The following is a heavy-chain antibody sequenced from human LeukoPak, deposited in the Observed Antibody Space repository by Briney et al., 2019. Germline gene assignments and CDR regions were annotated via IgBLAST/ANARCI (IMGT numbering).Heavy chain of an antibody. J-gene: IGHJ4*02. V-gene: IGHV3-21*01. CDR3: ATAGKLCTAMADY. CDR2: ITGSGFDI. D-gene: IGHD5-18*01. CDR1: GFTFSSYR. Sequence: GGSLRLSCAASGFTFSSYRMNWVRQAPGKGLEWVSLITGSGFDIYYADSVKGRFTISRDNTKNSLFLQMNSLRAEDTAVYYCATAGKLCTAMADYWGQGTLVTVPS.